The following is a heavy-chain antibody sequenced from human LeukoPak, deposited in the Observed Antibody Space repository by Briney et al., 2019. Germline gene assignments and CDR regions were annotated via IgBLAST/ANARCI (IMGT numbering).Heavy chain of an antibody. D-gene: IGHD1-26*01. CDR3: ARDGQWELTAYYGMDV. V-gene: IGHV3-48*03. CDR2: ISSSGSTI. Sequence: PGGSLRLSCAASGFTFSSYEMNWVRQAPGKGLEWVSYISSSGSTIYYADSVKGRFTISRDNDKNSLYLQMNSLRAEDTAVYYCARDGQWELTAYYGMDVWGQGTTVTVSS. CDR1: GFTFSSYE. J-gene: IGHJ6*02.